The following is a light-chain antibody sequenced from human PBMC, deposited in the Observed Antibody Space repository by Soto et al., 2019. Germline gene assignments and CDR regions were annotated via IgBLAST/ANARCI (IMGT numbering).Light chain of an antibody. J-gene: IGKJ3*01. CDR3: QQADSFPFT. CDR1: QGISSW. Sequence: DIQMTQSPSSVSASVGDRVTITCRASQGISSWLAWYQQRPGKAPNLLIFAASSLQSGVPSRFSSNGSGTHFTLTISSLQPEDFATYFCQQADSFPFTFGPGTKVLSK. CDR2: AAS. V-gene: IGKV1-12*01.